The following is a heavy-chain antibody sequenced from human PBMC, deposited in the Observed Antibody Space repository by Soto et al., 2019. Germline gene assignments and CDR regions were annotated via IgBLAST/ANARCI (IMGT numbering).Heavy chain of an antibody. CDR3: ASTLVDTAMVRPFDY. CDR1: GGSISSSSYY. J-gene: IGHJ4*02. Sequence: PSETLSLTCTVSGGSISSSSYYWGWIRQPPGKGLEWIGSIYYSGSTYYNPSLKSRVTISVDTSKNQFSLKLSSVTAADTAVYYCASTLVDTAMVRPFDYWGQGTLVTVSS. D-gene: IGHD5-18*01. V-gene: IGHV4-39*01. CDR2: IYYSGST.